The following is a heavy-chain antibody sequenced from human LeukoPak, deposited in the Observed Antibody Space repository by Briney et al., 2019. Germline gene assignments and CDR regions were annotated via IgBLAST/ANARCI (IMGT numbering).Heavy chain of an antibody. Sequence: PGGSLRLSCAASGFTFDDYGMNWVRQAPGKGLEWVSGINWNGGSTAYAVSVKGRFTISRDNAKNSLYLQMNSLRAEDTALYYCARAFVPTVGAHDYWGQGTLVTVSS. V-gene: IGHV3-20*04. CDR2: INWNGGST. D-gene: IGHD1-26*01. CDR1: GFTFDDYG. CDR3: ARAFVPTVGAHDY. J-gene: IGHJ4*02.